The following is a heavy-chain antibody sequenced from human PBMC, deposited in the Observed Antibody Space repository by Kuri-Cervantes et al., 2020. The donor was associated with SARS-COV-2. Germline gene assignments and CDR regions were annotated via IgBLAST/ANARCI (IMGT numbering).Heavy chain of an antibody. Sequence: SQTLSLTCAVSGYSISSGYYWGWIRQPPGKGLEWIGSIYHSGSTYYNPSLKSRVTISVDTSKNQFSLKLSSVTAADTAVYYCARNSVYSSGWLYYYDYMDVWGKGTTVTVSS. CDR1: GYSISSGYY. V-gene: IGHV4-38-2*01. CDR2: IYHSGST. J-gene: IGHJ6*03. CDR3: ARNSVYSSGWLYYYDYMDV. D-gene: IGHD6-19*01.